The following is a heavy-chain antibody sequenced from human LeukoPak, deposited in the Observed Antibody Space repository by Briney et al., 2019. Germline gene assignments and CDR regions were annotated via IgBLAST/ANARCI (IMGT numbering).Heavy chain of an antibody. D-gene: IGHD3-22*01. V-gene: IGHV4-59*01. CDR3: ARLPDYYDSSGYYRRSSYFDY. CDR1: GGSISSYY. J-gene: IGHJ4*02. CDR2: IYYSGST. Sequence: SETLSLTCTVSGGSISSYYWSWIRQPPGKGLEWIGYIYYSGSTNYNPSLKSRVTISVDTSKNQFSLKLSSVTAADTAVYYCARLPDYYDSSGYYRRSSYFDYWGQGTLVTVSS.